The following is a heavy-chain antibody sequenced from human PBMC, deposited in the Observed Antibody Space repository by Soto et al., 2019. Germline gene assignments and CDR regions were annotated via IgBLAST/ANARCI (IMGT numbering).Heavy chain of an antibody. J-gene: IGHJ5*02. CDR1: GYMFSTYD. D-gene: IGHD1-20*01. Sequence: QVQLVQSGAEVKKPGASVKVSCKASGYMFSTYDINWVRQAPGQGLEWMGWLNPNSGKTVYAQKFQGRVTMTRNTSINTAYMELSSLGSDDTAVYYCARDHRYNWNDEGWFDPWGQGTLVTVSS. CDR2: LNPNSGKT. CDR3: ARDHRYNWNDEGWFDP. V-gene: IGHV1-8*01.